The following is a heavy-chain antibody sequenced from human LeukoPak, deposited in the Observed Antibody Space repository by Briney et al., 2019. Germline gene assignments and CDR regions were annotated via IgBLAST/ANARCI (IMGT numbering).Heavy chain of an antibody. CDR2: IIPIFGTA. Sequence: SVKVSCKASGYTFTSYAISWVRQAPGQGLEWMGGIIPIFGTANYAQKFQGRVTITADESTSTAYMELSSLRSDDTAVYYCARDAAPTIFEVVTLDYWGQGPLVTVSS. D-gene: IGHD3-3*01. J-gene: IGHJ4*02. CDR3: ARDAAPTIFEVVTLDY. CDR1: GYTFTSYA. V-gene: IGHV1-69*13.